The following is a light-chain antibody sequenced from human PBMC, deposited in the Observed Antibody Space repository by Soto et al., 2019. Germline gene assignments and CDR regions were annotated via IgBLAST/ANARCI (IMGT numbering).Light chain of an antibody. Sequence: EIVLTQSPATLSLSPGERATLSCRASQSVSGSLAWYQQKPGQAPRLLIYDASNRATGIPARFSGSGSWTDFTLTISSLEPEDFALYYCQQRSNWVYTFGQGTKLEIK. CDR3: QQRSNWVYT. J-gene: IGKJ2*01. V-gene: IGKV3-11*01. CDR1: QSVSGS. CDR2: DAS.